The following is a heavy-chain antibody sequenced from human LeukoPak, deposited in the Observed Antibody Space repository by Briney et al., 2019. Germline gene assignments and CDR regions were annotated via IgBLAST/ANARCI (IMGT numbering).Heavy chain of an antibody. D-gene: IGHD3-9*01. CDR2: ISSSSSYI. CDR1: GFTFSSYW. CDR3: ARSAWVDWFDY. J-gene: IGHJ4*02. Sequence: GGSLRLSCAASGFTFSSYWMSWVRQAPGKGLEWVSSISSSSSYIYYAASVKGRFTISRDNAKNTLYMQMNRLGAEDTGMYCCARSAWVDWFDYCGEGALVSGSS. V-gene: IGHV3-21*01.